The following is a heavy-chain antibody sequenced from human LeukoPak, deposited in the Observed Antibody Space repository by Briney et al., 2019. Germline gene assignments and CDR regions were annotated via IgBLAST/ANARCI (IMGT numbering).Heavy chain of an antibody. Sequence: ASVKVSCKASGYTFTGYYMHWVRQAPGQGLEWMGWINPNSGGTNYAQKFQGRVTMTRDTSISTAYMELSSLRSEDTAVYYCARGPTYYGDYPFDYWGQGTLVTVSS. J-gene: IGHJ4*02. CDR2: INPNSGGT. D-gene: IGHD4-17*01. CDR3: ARGPTYYGDYPFDY. V-gene: IGHV1-2*02. CDR1: GYTFTGYY.